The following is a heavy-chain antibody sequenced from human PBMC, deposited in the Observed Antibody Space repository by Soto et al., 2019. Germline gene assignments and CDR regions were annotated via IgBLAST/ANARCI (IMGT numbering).Heavy chain of an antibody. CDR3: ARVFNLWFGELSSSTRYYYYYMDV. CDR2: INHSGST. Sequence: PSETLSLTCAVYGGSFSGYYWSWIRQPPGKGLERIGEINHSGSTNYNPSLKSRVTISVDTSKNQFSLKLSSVTAADTAVYYCARVFNLWFGELSSSTRYYYYYMDVWGKGTTVTVSS. V-gene: IGHV4-34*01. D-gene: IGHD3-10*01. CDR1: GGSFSGYY. J-gene: IGHJ6*03.